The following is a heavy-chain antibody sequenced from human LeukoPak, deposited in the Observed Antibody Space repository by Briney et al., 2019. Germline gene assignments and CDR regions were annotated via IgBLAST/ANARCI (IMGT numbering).Heavy chain of an antibody. CDR1: GFTFGSYG. CDR2: IWYDGSNK. CDR3: ARDLPVTDYYGMDV. D-gene: IGHD4-17*01. Sequence: GVSLRLSCAASGFTFGSYGMHWVRQAPGKGLEWVAVIWYDGSNKYYADSVKGRFTISRDNSKNTLYLQMNSLRAEDTAVYYCARDLPVTDYYGMDVWGQGTTVTVSS. V-gene: IGHV3-33*01. J-gene: IGHJ6*02.